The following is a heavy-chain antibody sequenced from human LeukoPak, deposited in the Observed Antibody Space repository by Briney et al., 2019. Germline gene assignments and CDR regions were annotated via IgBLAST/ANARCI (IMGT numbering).Heavy chain of an antibody. V-gene: IGHV3-30-3*01. CDR1: GFTFSSYA. CDR2: ISYDGSNK. CDR3: AKGGGEGSYPSGYFDY. Sequence: PGRSLRLSCAASGFTFSSYAMHWVRQAPGKGLEWVAVISYDGSNKYYADSVKGRFTISRDNSKNTLYLQMNSLRAEDTAVYYCAKGGGEGSYPSGYFDYWGQGTLVTVSS. D-gene: IGHD1-26*01. J-gene: IGHJ4*02.